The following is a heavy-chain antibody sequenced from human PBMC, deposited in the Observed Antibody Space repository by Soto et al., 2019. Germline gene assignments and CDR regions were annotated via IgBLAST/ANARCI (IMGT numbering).Heavy chain of an antibody. D-gene: IGHD1-26*01. CDR1: GYTFTVYY. V-gene: IGHV1-2*02. CDR3: ARDLAKGGGSASFDY. Sequence: ASVKVSCKASGYTFTVYYMHWVRQAPGQGLEWMGWINPKSGGTMYPQKFQGRVTMTWDTSISTAYMALTRLRSDDTAVYYCARDLAKGGGSASFDYWGQGTLVTVSS. CDR2: INPKSGGT. J-gene: IGHJ4*02.